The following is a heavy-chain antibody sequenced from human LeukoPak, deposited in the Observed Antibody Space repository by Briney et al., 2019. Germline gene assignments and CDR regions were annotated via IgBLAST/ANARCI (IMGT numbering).Heavy chain of an antibody. J-gene: IGHJ6*02. Sequence: GGSLRLSCVASGFTFSDHYMDWVRQAPGKGLEWVSAISGSGGSTYYADSVKGRFTISRDNSKNTLYLQMNSLRAEDTAVYYCAKSYSNYGYYYYGMDVWGQGTTVTVSS. CDR3: AKSYSNYGYYYYGMDV. D-gene: IGHD4-11*01. V-gene: IGHV3-23*01. CDR1: GFTFSDHY. CDR2: ISGSGGST.